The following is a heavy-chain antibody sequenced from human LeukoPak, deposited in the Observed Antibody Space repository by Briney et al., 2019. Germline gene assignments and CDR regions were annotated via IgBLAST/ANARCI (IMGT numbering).Heavy chain of an antibody. Sequence: TPGGSQRLSCAASGFTFSDYYVSWIRQAPGEGLEWVSYISSSSSYTNYADSVKGRFTISRDNAKNSLYLQMNSLRAEDTAVYYCARESRITILSSYYGMDVSGQGTTVTVSS. V-gene: IGHV3-11*05. CDR2: ISSSSSYT. J-gene: IGHJ6*02. D-gene: IGHD3-9*01. CDR3: ARESRITILSSYYGMDV. CDR1: GFTFSDYY.